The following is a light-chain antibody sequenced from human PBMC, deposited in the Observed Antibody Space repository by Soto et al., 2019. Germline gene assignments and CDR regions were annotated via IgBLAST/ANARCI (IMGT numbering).Light chain of an antibody. Sequence: EIVLTQSPGTLSLSPGERATLSCRASQSVSSNLAWYQQKPGQAPRLLIYGASTRATGIPARFSGSGSGTEFTLTISSLQSEDFAVYYCQQYNNWPTCGQGNKGDIK. CDR3: QQYNNWPT. V-gene: IGKV3-15*01. J-gene: IGKJ1*01. CDR2: GAS. CDR1: QSVSSN.